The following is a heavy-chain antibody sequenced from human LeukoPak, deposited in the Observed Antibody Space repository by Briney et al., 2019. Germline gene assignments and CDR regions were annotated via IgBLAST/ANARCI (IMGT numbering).Heavy chain of an antibody. J-gene: IGHJ4*02. CDR3: ARGEYYYDSSGYIDY. Sequence: ASVEVSCKASGYTFTSYGISWVRQAPGQGLEWMGWISAYNGNTNYAQKLQGRVTMTTDTSTSTAYMELRSLRSDDTAVYYCARGEYYYDSSGYIDYWGQGTLVTVSS. D-gene: IGHD3-22*01. CDR1: GYTFTSYG. V-gene: IGHV1-18*01. CDR2: ISAYNGNT.